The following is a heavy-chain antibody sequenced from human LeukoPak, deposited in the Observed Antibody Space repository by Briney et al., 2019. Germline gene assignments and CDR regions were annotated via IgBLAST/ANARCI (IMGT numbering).Heavy chain of an antibody. CDR1: GFTFSSYS. Sequence: GGSLRLSCAASGFTFSSYSMNWVRQAPGKGLEWVSYISSSSSTIYYADSVKGRFTISRDNAKNSLYLQMNSLRAEDTAVYYCAKSPGRGVIITNHDYWGQGTLVTVSS. V-gene: IGHV3-48*01. J-gene: IGHJ4*02. CDR3: AKSPGRGVIITNHDY. CDR2: ISSSSSTI. D-gene: IGHD3-10*01.